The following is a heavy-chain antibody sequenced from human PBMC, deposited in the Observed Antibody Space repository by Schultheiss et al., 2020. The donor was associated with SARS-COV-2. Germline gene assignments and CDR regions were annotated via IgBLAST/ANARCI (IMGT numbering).Heavy chain of an antibody. CDR1: GFTVSSNY. J-gene: IGHJ4*02. D-gene: IGHD3-16*02. V-gene: IGHV3-53*01. CDR3: ARDLLDVWGSYRAGRLAY. Sequence: GSLRLSCAASGFTVSSNYMSWVRQAPGKGLEWVSVIYSGGSTYYADSVKGRFAISRDNSMDTLYLQMNSLRAEDTAVYYCARDLLDVWGSYRAGRLAYWGQGSLVTVSS. CDR2: IYSGGST.